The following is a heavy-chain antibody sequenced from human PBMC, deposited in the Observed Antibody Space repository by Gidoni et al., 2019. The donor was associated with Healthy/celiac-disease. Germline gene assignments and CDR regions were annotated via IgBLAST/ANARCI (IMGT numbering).Heavy chain of an antibody. CDR1: GFTFSSYA. CDR3: AKDGAPTVTTYYYYYGMDV. V-gene: IGHV3-23*01. D-gene: IGHD4-17*01. CDR2: ISVSCGST. J-gene: IGHJ6*02. Sequence: EVPLLESGGGLVQPGGSMRLSCSAFGFTFSSYAMRWVRQAPGQGLEWVSAISVSCGSTYYADSVKGRFTISRDNSKNTLYLQMNSLRAEDTAVYYCAKDGAPTVTTYYYYYGMDVWGQGTTVTVSS.